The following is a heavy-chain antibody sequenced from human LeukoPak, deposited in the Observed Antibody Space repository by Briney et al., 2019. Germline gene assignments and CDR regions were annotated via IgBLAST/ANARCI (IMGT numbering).Heavy chain of an antibody. V-gene: IGHV5-51*01. D-gene: IGHD5-18*01. CDR3: ARPHSYGYNGAFDI. CDR2: IYPGDSDT. J-gene: IGHJ3*02. Sequence: GESLKISCKGSGYSFTSYWIGWVREMHGKGLGRIGMIYPGDSDTRYSPSLQGQVTISADKSISTAYLQWSSLKASDTAMYYCARPHSYGYNGAFDIWGQGTMVTVSS. CDR1: GYSFTSYW.